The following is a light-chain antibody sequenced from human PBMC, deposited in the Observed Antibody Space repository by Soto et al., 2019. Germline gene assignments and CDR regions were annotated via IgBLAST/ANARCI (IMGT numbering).Light chain of an antibody. Sequence: EIVLTQSPVTLSLSPGERATLSCRASESVRRSYLAWYQQKPGQAPRLLIYGAFTRATGVPARFSGSGSGTEFTLSISSLQSEDFAVYYCKQYKEWPPFTFGQGTRVEIK. CDR3: KQYKEWPPFT. CDR2: GAF. CDR1: ESVRRSY. J-gene: IGKJ5*01. V-gene: IGKV3-15*01.